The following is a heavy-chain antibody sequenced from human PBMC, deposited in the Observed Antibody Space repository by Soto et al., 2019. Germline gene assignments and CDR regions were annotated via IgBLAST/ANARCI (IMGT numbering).Heavy chain of an antibody. D-gene: IGHD2-15*01. CDR2: IWYDGSNK. V-gene: IGHV3-33*01. J-gene: IGHJ4*02. CDR3: AGSYCSGGRCYRRTFDY. CDR1: GFTFSSYG. Sequence: QVQLVESGGGVVQPGRSLRLSCAASGFTFSSYGMHWVRQAPGKGLEWVAVIWYDGSNKYYADSVKGRFTISRDNSKNTLYLQMHSLRAEDTVVYYCAGSYCSGGRCYRRTFDYWGQGTLVTVSS.